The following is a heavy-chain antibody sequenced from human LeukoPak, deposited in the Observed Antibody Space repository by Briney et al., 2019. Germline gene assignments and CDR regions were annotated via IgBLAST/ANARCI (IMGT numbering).Heavy chain of an antibody. CDR1: GFTFNRDW. J-gene: IGHJ4*02. CDR3: VTKEPSTSGWSY. D-gene: IGHD6-19*01. Sequence: PGGSLRLSCTASGFTFNRDWTAWVRQAPGKGLEWVANIKEDGSEKNYVDSVKGRFTISRDNAENSVYLQMNDLGAEDTGVYYCVTKEPSTSGWSYWGQGTLVTVSS. V-gene: IGHV3-7*01. CDR2: IKEDGSEK.